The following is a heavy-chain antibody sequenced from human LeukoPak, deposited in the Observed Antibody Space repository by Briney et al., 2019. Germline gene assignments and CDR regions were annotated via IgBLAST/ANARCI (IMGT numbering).Heavy chain of an antibody. Sequence: SVKVSCKASGGTFSSYAISWVRQAPGQGLEWMGRIIPIFGIANYAQKFQGRVTITADKSTSTAYMELSSLRSEDTAVCYCASAAAYKSRYYYYGMDVWGQGTTVTVSS. CDR2: IIPIFGIA. V-gene: IGHV1-69*04. CDR1: GGTFSSYA. J-gene: IGHJ6*02. D-gene: IGHD6-13*01. CDR3: ASAAAYKSRYYYYGMDV.